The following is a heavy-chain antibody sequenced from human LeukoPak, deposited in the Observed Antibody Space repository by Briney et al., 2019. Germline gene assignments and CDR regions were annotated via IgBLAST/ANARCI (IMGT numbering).Heavy chain of an antibody. J-gene: IGHJ5*02. V-gene: IGHV1-8*01. CDR1: GYTFTSYD. Sequence: ASVKVSCKASGYTFTSYDINWVRQATGQGLEWMGWMNPNSGNTGYAQKFQGRVTITADEATSTAYMELSSLRSEDTAVYYCARHVVAAAGDDWFDPWGQGTRITVSS. D-gene: IGHD6-13*01. CDR3: ARHVVAAAGDDWFDP. CDR2: MNPNSGNT.